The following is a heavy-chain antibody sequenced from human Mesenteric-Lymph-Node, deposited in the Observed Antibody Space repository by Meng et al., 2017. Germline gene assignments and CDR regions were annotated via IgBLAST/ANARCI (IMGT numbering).Heavy chain of an antibody. D-gene: IGHD3-22*01. CDR1: GFTFSSYD. J-gene: IGHJ4*02. CDR2: IGTAGDT. V-gene: IGHV3-13*03. CDR3: ARGRKSTYYYDSSGYYNSDLADY. Sequence: GGSLRLSCAACGFTFSSYDMHWVRQATGKGLEWVSAIGTAGDTYYPGSVKGQFTISRENAKNSLYLQMNSLRAGDTAVYYCARGRKSTYYYDSSGYYNSDLADYWVQGTLVTVS.